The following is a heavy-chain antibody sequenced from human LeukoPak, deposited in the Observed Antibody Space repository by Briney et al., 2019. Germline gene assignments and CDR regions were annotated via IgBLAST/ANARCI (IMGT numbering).Heavy chain of an antibody. V-gene: IGHV3-9*01. D-gene: IGHD3-10*01. CDR2: ITWSSGDV. Sequence: PGGSLRLSCAASGFSFDGYVIHWVRQVPGKGLEGFANITWSSGDVSYADSVKGRFTISSDYAKNSLYLQMNNLRTEDTALYLCAKDLRGTGAFDMWGQGTLVTVSS. J-gene: IGHJ3*02. CDR1: GFSFDGYV. CDR3: AKDLRGTGAFDM.